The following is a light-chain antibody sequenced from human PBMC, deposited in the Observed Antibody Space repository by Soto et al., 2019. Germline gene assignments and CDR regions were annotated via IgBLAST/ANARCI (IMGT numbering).Light chain of an antibody. Sequence: QSVLTQPASVSGYPGQSITISCTGTSSDVGGYNYVSWYQQHPGKAPKLMIYEVSNRPSGVSNRFSGSKSGNTASLTISGLQAEDEADYYCSSYTSSSTRVFGGGTQLTVL. J-gene: IGLJ3*02. CDR1: SSDVGGYNY. CDR2: EVS. CDR3: SSYTSSSTRV. V-gene: IGLV2-14*01.